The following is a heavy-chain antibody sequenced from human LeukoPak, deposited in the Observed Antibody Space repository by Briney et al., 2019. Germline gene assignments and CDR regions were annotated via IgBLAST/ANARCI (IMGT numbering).Heavy chain of an antibody. Sequence: GGSLRLSCAASGFTFDDYGMSWVRQAPGKGLEWVAGINWNGGSTGYADSVKGRFTTSRDNAKNSLYLQMNSLRAEDTALYYCARILGGYDAGYYFDYWGQGTLVTVSS. CDR2: INWNGGST. CDR1: GFTFDDYG. V-gene: IGHV3-20*04. D-gene: IGHD5-12*01. J-gene: IGHJ4*02. CDR3: ARILGGYDAGYYFDY.